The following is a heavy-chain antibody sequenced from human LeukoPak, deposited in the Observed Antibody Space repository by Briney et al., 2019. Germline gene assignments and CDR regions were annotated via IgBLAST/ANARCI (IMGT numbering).Heavy chain of an antibody. D-gene: IGHD4-17*01. CDR3: AKDPNGDYLGAFDF. CDR2: IRGYDGGLST. CDR1: GFTFSNYA. V-gene: IGHV3-23*01. Sequence: SGGSLRLSCAASGFTFSNYAMFWVRQAPGKGLEWVSAIRGYDGGLSTSYADSVKGRFTISRDNYKNTLYLQMNRLRAEDTAVYYCAKDPNGDYLGAFDFWGQGTMVTVSS. J-gene: IGHJ3*01.